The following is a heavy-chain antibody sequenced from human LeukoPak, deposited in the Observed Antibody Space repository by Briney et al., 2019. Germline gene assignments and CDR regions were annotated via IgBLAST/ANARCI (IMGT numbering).Heavy chain of an antibody. CDR1: GYSISSGYY. J-gene: IGHJ5*02. CDR3: ARESQGMVRGVITIGWFDP. V-gene: IGHV4-38-2*02. CDR2: IYHSGST. Sequence: SETLSLTCAVSGYSISSGYYWGWIRQPPRKGLEWIGSIYHSGSTYYNPSLKSRVTISVDTSKNQFSLKLSSVTAADTAVYYCARESQGMVRGVITIGWFDPWGQGTLVTVSS. D-gene: IGHD3-10*01.